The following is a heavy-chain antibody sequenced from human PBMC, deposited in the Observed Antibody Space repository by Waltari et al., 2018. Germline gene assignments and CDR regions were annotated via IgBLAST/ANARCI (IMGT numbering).Heavy chain of an antibody. V-gene: IGHV4-61*02. CDR1: GGSISSGSYY. CDR3: ARGIVVVVAATPLYYYGMDV. J-gene: IGHJ6*02. Sequence: QVQLQESGPGLVKPSQTLSLTCTVSGGSISSGSYYWSWIRQPAGKGLEWIGRIYTSGSTNYNPSLKSRVTISVDTSKNQFSLKLSSVTAADTAVYYCARGIVVVVAATPLYYYGMDVWGQGTTVTVSS. CDR2: IYTSGST. D-gene: IGHD2-15*01.